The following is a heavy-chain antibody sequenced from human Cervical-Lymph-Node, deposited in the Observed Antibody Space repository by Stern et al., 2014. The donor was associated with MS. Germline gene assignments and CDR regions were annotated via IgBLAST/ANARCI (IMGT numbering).Heavy chain of an antibody. Sequence: QVTLRESGPAMVKPTQTLTLTCTLSGFSLSSSGMCVSWIRQAPGKALEWLALIGWDDDKFYSTSLKTRLSISTDTSKNQVVLTMTDMDPVDTATYYCTRLNYYDSSAYGTFDYWGQGTLVTVSS. V-gene: IGHV2-70*01. J-gene: IGHJ4*02. CDR1: GFSLSSSGMC. D-gene: IGHD3-22*01. CDR2: IGWDDDK. CDR3: TRLNYYDSSAYGTFDY.